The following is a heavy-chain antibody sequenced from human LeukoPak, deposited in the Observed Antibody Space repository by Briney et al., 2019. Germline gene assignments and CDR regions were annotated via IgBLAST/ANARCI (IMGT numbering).Heavy chain of an antibody. CDR1: GFTFSSYA. CDR3: AKDPYSGSPGGFDY. CDR2: ISPSGGST. J-gene: IGHJ4*02. V-gene: IGHV3-23*01. D-gene: IGHD1-26*01. Sequence: PGGSLRLSCAATGFTFSSYAMSWVRQAPGEGLEWVSTISPSGGSTFYADSVKGRFTIFRDNSKNTLYLQMNNLRVDDTAVYYCAKDPYSGSPGGFDYGGQGTLVAASS.